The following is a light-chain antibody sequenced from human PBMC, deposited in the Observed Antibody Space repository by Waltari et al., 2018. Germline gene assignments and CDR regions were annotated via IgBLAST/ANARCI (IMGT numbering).Light chain of an antibody. V-gene: IGLV2-8*01. CDR2: EVS. J-gene: IGLJ1*01. CDR1: SADVGGYNY. CDR3: SSFAGGKYV. Sequence: QSALTQPPSASGSPGQSVNISCTGTSADVGGYNYVSWYQQHPGKAPKLLIYEVSKRPSGVPDRFSGSKSGNMASLTVSGLQAEDEADYYCSSFAGGKYVFGTGTRIAV.